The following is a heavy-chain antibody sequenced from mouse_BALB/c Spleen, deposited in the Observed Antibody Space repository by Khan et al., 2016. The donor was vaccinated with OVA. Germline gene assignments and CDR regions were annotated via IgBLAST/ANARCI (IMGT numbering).Heavy chain of an antibody. CDR3: VRDGAYHRNDGWFAY. D-gene: IGHD2-14*01. Sequence: VQLQESGAELARPGASVKMSCKASGYTFTSYTIHWIKLRPGQGLEWIGYINPSNGSSNYNQKFKDKVTLTADKSSTTAYMQLSSLTSDDSAVYNCVRDGAYHRNDGWFAYWGLGTLVTVSA. CDR1: GYTFTSYT. V-gene: IGHV1-4*01. J-gene: IGHJ3*01. CDR2: INPSNGSS.